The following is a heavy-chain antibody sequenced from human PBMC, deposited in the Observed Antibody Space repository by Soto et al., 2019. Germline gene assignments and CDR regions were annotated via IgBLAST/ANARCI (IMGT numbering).Heavy chain of an antibody. J-gene: IGHJ1*01. V-gene: IGHV4-31*11. Sequence: SETLSLTCDVSDESVTSPGNYWNWIRQRPDTGLEWIGYISSGGSPFYNPSLKSRVSTSLDTSKNVISLTLRSVTAADTALYYCTLTPCAGGGCYDRDYWGRGTRVTVSS. D-gene: IGHD2-21*01. CDR3: TLTPCAGGGCYDRDY. CDR1: DESVTSPGNY. CDR2: ISSGGSP.